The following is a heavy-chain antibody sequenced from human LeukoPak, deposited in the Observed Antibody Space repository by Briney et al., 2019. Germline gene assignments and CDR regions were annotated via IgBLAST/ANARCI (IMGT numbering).Heavy chain of an antibody. D-gene: IGHD6-19*01. Sequence: GGSLRLSCAASGFSFGGYWMSWLRQAPGKGLDWVANIKQDESERYYVGSVKGRFTISRDNAKNSVFLQMNSLRAEDTAVYYCARDRRDSSGWYFSFYYMDVWGKGTTVTVSS. V-gene: IGHV3-7*01. CDR1: GFSFGGYW. CDR2: IKQDESER. CDR3: ARDRRDSSGWYFSFYYMDV. J-gene: IGHJ6*03.